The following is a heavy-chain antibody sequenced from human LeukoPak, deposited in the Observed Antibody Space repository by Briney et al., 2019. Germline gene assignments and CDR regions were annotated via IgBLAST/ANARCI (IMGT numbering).Heavy chain of an antibody. Sequence: PGGSLRLSCVASGFTFNTYAIHWVRQAPGKGLEWVALISYNGGRKDYAESVKGRSTIDRDNSRNTVFLQMNSLRPDDTAVYSCARQEARGYLYEGLDYWGQGTLVTVSS. V-gene: IGHV3-30*03. J-gene: IGHJ4*02. CDR3: ARQEARGYLYEGLDY. D-gene: IGHD3-22*01. CDR2: ISYNGGRK. CDR1: GFTFNTYA.